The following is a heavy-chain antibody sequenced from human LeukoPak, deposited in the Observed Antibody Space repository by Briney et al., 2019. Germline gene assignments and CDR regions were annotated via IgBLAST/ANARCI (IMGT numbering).Heavy chain of an antibody. Sequence: GGSLRLPCAASGFTFSNAWMSWVRQAPGKGLEWVGRIKSKTDGGTTDYAAPVKGRFTISRDDSKNTLYLQMNSLKTEDTAVYYCTTDDYSNYVDWFDPWGQGTLVTVSS. CDR1: GFTFSNAW. CDR3: TTDDYSNYVDWFDP. J-gene: IGHJ5*02. V-gene: IGHV3-15*01. D-gene: IGHD4-11*01. CDR2: IKSKTDGGTT.